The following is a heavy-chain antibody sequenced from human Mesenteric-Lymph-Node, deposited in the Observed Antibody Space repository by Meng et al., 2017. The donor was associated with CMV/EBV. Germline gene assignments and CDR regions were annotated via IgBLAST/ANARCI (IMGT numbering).Heavy chain of an antibody. CDR3: VRSRQEDY. V-gene: IGHV3-48*04. Sequence: GGSLRLSCEASGLTFTGYTMNWVRQAPGKGLEWVSLISWDGGSTYYADSVKGRFTISRDNAKNSLYLQMNGLRAEDTAIYYCVRSRQEDYWGQGTLVTVSS. J-gene: IGHJ4*02. CDR1: GLTFTGYT. CDR2: ISWDGGST.